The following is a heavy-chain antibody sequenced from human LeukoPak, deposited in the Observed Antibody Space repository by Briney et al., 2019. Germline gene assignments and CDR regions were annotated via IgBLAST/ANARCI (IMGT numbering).Heavy chain of an antibody. CDR2: IIPIFGTA. J-gene: IGHJ3*02. D-gene: IGHD1-20*01. Sequence: SVKVSCKASGGTFSSYAISWVRQAPGQGLEWMGGIIPIFGTANYAQKFQGRVTITADESTSTAYMELSSLRSEDTAVYYCASVLRITGTTDAFDIWGQGTMVTVSS. CDR1: GGTFSSYA. CDR3: ASVLRITGTTDAFDI. V-gene: IGHV1-69*13.